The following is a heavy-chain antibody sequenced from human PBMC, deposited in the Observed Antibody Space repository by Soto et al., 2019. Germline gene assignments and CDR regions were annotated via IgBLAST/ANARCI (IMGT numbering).Heavy chain of an antibody. D-gene: IGHD2-2*01. CDR2: IYYSGST. Sequence: SETLSLTCTVSGGSISSGGYYWSWIRQHPGKGLEWIGYIYYSGSTYYNPSLKSRVTISVDTSKNQFSLKLSSVTAADTAVYYCAKSEVKYCSSTSCYGPWYYYYYMDVWGKGTTVTVSS. J-gene: IGHJ6*03. V-gene: IGHV4-31*03. CDR3: AKSEVKYCSSTSCYGPWYYYYYMDV. CDR1: GGSISSGGYY.